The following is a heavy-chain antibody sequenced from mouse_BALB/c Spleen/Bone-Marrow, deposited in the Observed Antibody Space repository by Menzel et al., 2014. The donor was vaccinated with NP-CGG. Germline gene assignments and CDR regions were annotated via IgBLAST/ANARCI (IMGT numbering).Heavy chain of an antibody. CDR1: GFDFRRFW. CDR3: ARLGYYGYFVD. J-gene: IGHJ2*01. D-gene: IGHD2-3*01. V-gene: IGHV4-1*02. CDR2: INPESSTI. Sequence: EVMLVESGGGLVQPGGSLKLSCAASGFDFRRFWMSWVRQAPGKGLEWIGEINPESSTINYTPSLKDKFIISRDNAKNTLYLQMSKVRSEVTALYYCARLGYYGYFVDWGQGTTLTVSS.